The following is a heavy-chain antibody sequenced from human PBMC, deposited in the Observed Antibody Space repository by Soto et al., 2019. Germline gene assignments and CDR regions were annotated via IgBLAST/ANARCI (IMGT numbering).Heavy chain of an antibody. V-gene: IGHV4-59*01. CDR3: ARDMHAGFIHYFGP. CDR2: TSYKGNN. CDR1: GGLITCYH. Sequence: PSDTLSRTSIVSGGLITCYHGSWILQFPGKGLEWIAYTSYKGNNNYNPCLKSRVTTSMETSKNQLSLKLSSMTAADTAVYYCARDMHAGFIHYFGPRSEGTLVT. J-gene: IGHJ5*02. D-gene: IGHD1-26*01.